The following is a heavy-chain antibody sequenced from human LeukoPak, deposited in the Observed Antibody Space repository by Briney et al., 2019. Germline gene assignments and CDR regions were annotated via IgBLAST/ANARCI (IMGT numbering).Heavy chain of an antibody. J-gene: IGHJ4*02. V-gene: IGHV3-9*01. CDR1: GLTFDDYA. D-gene: IGHD3-16*01. CDR2: ISWNSGSR. Sequence: GGSLRLSCAASGLTFDDYAMHWVRQAPGKGLEWVSGISWNSGSRGYADSVRGRFTISRDNAKNSLYLQINSLRAEDTALYYCAKDGGFASTQLYYFDYWGQGTQVTVSS. CDR3: AKDGGFASTQLYYFDY.